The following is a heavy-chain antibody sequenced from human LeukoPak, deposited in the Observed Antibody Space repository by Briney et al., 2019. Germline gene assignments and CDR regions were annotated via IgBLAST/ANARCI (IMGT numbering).Heavy chain of an antibody. Sequence: GESLRLSCAASGFTFSTYTMTWVRQAPGKGLEWVSSISRSGDYIFYADSVRGRFTISRDNAKNSMYLQMTSLRAEDTAVYYCAKDRLVGGSDRHPLDYRGQGTLVTVSS. CDR1: GFTFSTYT. V-gene: IGHV3-21*01. D-gene: IGHD1-26*01. CDR2: ISRSGDYI. J-gene: IGHJ4*02. CDR3: AKDRLVGGSDRHPLDY.